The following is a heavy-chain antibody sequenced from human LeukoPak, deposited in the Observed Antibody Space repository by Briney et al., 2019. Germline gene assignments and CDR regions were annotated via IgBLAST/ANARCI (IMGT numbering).Heavy chain of an antibody. D-gene: IGHD2-2*01. CDR3: ARGKGGYQLLSNWFDP. J-gene: IGHJ5*02. Sequence: SVKVSCKASGGTFSSYAISWVRQAPGQGLEWMGGIIPIFGTANYAQKFQGRVTITTDESTSTAYMELSSLRSEDTAVYYCARGKGGYQLLSNWFDPWGQGTLVTVSS. V-gene: IGHV1-69*05. CDR1: GGTFSSYA. CDR2: IIPIFGTA.